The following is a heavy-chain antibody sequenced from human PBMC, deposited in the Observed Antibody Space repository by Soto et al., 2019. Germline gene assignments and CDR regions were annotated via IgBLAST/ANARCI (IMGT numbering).Heavy chain of an antibody. CDR1: GFTFSSYA. D-gene: IGHD6-19*01. J-gene: IGHJ4*02. Sequence: QVQLVESGGGVVQPGRSLRLSCAASGFTFSSYAMHWVRQAPGKGLEWVAVISYDGSNKYYADSVKGRFTISRDNSKNTLYLQMNSLRAEDTAVYYCARESDSSGWYGYFDYWGQGTLVTVSS. V-gene: IGHV3-30-3*01. CDR2: ISYDGSNK. CDR3: ARESDSSGWYGYFDY.